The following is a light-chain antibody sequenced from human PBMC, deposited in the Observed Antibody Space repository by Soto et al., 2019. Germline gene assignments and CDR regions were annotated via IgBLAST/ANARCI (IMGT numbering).Light chain of an antibody. CDR2: KAS. J-gene: IGKJ1*01. Sequence: DIQMTQSPSTLSASVGDRVTITCRASQSISTWLAWYQHKPGKAPNLLIYKASSLESGVPSRFSGSGSGTAFNLTISSLQPDDFATYYCQQYSSYEWTFGQGTKVEIK. V-gene: IGKV1-5*03. CDR3: QQYSSYEWT. CDR1: QSISTW.